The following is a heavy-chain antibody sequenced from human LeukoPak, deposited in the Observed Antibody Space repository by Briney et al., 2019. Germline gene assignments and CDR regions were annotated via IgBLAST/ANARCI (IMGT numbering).Heavy chain of an antibody. CDR3: ASSYGRYFDY. CDR2: IYSGGST. J-gene: IGHJ4*02. Sequence: GGSLRLSCAASGFTVSSNYMSWVRQAPGRGLEWVSVIYSGGSTYYTDSVKGRFTISRDNSKNTLYLQMNSLRAEDTAVYYCASSYGRYFDYWGQGTLVTVSS. V-gene: IGHV3-66*01. D-gene: IGHD5-18*01. CDR1: GFTVSSNY.